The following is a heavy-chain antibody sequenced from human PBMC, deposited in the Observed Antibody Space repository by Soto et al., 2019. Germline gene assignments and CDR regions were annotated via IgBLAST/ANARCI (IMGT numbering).Heavy chain of an antibody. D-gene: IGHD1-26*01. CDR3: ARRVAGATIDY. Sequence: QVQLVESGGGVVQRGRSLRLSCAASGFTFSSYGMHWVRQAPGKGLEWVAVIWYDGSNKYYADSVKGRFTISRDNSKNTLYLQMNSLRAEDTAVYYCARRVAGATIDYWGQGTLVTVSS. J-gene: IGHJ4*02. CDR2: IWYDGSNK. V-gene: IGHV3-33*01. CDR1: GFTFSSYG.